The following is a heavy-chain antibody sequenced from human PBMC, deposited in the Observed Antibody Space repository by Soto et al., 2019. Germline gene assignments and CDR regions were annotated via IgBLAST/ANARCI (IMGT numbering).Heavy chain of an antibody. J-gene: IGHJ4*02. CDR2: LIPILGIA. CDR1: GGTFSSYT. V-gene: IGHV1-69*02. Sequence: QVQLVQSGAEVKKPGSSVKVSCKASGGTFSSYTISWVRQAPGQGLEWMGRLIPILGIANYAQKFQGRVTITADKSTSTAYMELSSLRSEDTAVYYCARAESRYFDYWGQGTLVTVSS. CDR3: ARAESRYFDY.